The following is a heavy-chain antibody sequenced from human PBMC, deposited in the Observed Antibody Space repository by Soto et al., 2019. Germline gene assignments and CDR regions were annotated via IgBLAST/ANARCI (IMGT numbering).Heavy chain of an antibody. CDR2: IIPIFGTA. D-gene: IGHD2-8*01. CDR3: ARRIVPMVRRDYYGMDV. V-gene: IGHV1-69*01. CDR1: GGTFSSYA. J-gene: IGHJ6*04. Sequence: QVQLVQSGAEVKKPGSSVKVSCKASGGTFSSYAISWVRQAPGQGLEWMGGIIPIFGTANYAQKFQGRVTITADESTSTAYMELSSLRSEDTAVYYCARRIVPMVRRDYYGMDVWGKGTTVTVSS.